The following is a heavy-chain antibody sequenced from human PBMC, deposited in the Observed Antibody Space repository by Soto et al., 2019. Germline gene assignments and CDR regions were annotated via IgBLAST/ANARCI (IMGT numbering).Heavy chain of an antibody. D-gene: IGHD3-10*01. CDR1: GFTFSTYT. Sequence: GSLRLSCAASGFTFSTYTMNWVRQAPGKGLEWVSSISAGSRSIYYTDSLKGRSTVSRDNSKNSLYLQINSLKADDTAVYYCARSTPGNPFDIWGQGTMVTV. J-gene: IGHJ3*02. V-gene: IGHV3-21*01. CDR3: ARSTPGNPFDI. CDR2: ISAGSRSI.